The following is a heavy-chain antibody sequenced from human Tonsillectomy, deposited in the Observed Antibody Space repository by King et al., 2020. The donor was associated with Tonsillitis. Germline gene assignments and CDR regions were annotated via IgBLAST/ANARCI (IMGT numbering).Heavy chain of an antibody. CDR2: IDPSDSYT. V-gene: IGHV5-10-1*03. CDR3: ARRKSRYGGSSYSYDY. Sequence: VQLVESGAELKEPGESLRISCKGSGYRFTSHDITWVRQMPGKGLEWMGRIDPSDSYTSYSPSFQGHVTISTDTSISTAYLQWSSLKASDTAMYYCARRKSRYGGSSYSYDYWGQGTLVTVSS. D-gene: IGHD5-18*01. CDR1: GYRFTSHD. J-gene: IGHJ4*02.